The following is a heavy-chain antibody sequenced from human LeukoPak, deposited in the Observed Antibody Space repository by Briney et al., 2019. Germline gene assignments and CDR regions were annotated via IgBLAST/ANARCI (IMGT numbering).Heavy chain of an antibody. V-gene: IGHV3-9*01. CDR1: GFTFNDYA. CDR2: ISWNSGSI. J-gene: IGHJ6*03. Sequence: PGGSLSISCAASGFTFNDYAMHWVRQAPGKGLEWVSGISWNSGSIGYADSVKGRFTISRDNAKNSLYLQMNSLRAEDTALYYCAKALRNYYYYMDVWGKGTTVTVSS. CDR3: AKALRNYYYYMDV.